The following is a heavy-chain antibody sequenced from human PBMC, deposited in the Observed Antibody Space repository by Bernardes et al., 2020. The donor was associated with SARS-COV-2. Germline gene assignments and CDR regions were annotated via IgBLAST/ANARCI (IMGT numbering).Heavy chain of an antibody. J-gene: IGHJ2*01. CDR2: ISCSGDSP. V-gene: IGHV3-23*01. CDR1: GFSFSNYA. Sequence: GGSLRLSCAASGFSFSNYAMTWVRQAPGKGLEWVSAISCSGDSPYYADSVKGRSTISRDNFKNTVYLQMDSLRVEDTAVYYCAKGRGSSWSTGNFDLWGRGTLVTVSS. D-gene: IGHD6-13*01. CDR3: AKGRGSSWSTGNFDL.